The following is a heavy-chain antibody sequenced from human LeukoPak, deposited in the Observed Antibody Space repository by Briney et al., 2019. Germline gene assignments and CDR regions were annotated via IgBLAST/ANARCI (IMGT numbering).Heavy chain of an antibody. V-gene: IGHV3-48*03. CDR1: GFTFSSYE. J-gene: IGHJ4*02. Sequence: GGSLRLSCAASGFTFSSYEMNWVRQAPGKGLEWVAYISSSGSTIYYADSVKGRFTISRDNAKNSLYLQMNSLTAEGTAVYYCARDKWYSSSWFPCDYWGQGTLVTVSS. D-gene: IGHD6-13*01. CDR3: ARDKWYSSSWFPCDY. CDR2: ISSSGSTI.